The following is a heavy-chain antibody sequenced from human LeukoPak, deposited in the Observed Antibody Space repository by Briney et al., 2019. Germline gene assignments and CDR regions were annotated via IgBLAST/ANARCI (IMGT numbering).Heavy chain of an antibody. CDR2: ISGSGGST. D-gene: IGHD3-10*01. Sequence: GGSLRLSCAASGFTFSSYAMSWVRQAPGKGLEGVSAISGSGGSTYYADSVKGRFTISRDNSKNTLYLQMNSLRAEDTAVYYCAKVLGRWGRFGEFPVFDYWGQGTLVTVSS. V-gene: IGHV3-23*01. CDR1: GFTFSSYA. CDR3: AKVLGRWGRFGEFPVFDY. J-gene: IGHJ4*02.